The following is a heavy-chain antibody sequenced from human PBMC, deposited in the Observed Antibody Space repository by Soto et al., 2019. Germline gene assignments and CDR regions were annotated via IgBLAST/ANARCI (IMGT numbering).Heavy chain of an antibody. CDR2: ISAYNGNT. Sequence: QVQLVPSGAEVKKPGASVKVSCRASGYTFTSYGITWVRQAPGQGLEWMGWISAYNGNTNYAQKLQGRVTMTTDTSTTTAYMELRSLRSDDTAVYYCARELRSGWYGQFDYWGQGTLVTVSS. CDR1: GYTFTSYG. D-gene: IGHD6-19*01. V-gene: IGHV1-18*01. J-gene: IGHJ4*02. CDR3: ARELRSGWYGQFDY.